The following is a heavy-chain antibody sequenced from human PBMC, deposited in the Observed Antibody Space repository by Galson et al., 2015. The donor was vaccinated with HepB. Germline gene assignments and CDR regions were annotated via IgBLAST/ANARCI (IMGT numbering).Heavy chain of an antibody. Sequence: SLRLSCAASGFTFSSYGMHWVRQAPGKGLEWVAVIWYDGSNKYYADSVKGRFTISRDNSKNTLYLQMNSLRAEDTAVYYCAREVRVAYYYDSSLPTEYFDLWGRGTLVTVSS. CDR2: IWYDGSNK. CDR3: AREVRVAYYYDSSLPTEYFDL. CDR1: GFTFSSYG. D-gene: IGHD3-22*01. V-gene: IGHV3-33*08. J-gene: IGHJ2*01.